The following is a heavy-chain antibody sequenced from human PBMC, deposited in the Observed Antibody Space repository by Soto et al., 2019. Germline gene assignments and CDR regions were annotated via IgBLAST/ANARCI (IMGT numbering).Heavy chain of an antibody. J-gene: IGHJ6*02. V-gene: IGHV3-23*01. D-gene: IGHD2-2*01. CDR1: GFTFSSYA. CDR3: AKEVVPAATGYYYGMDV. Sequence: LRLSCAASGFTFSSYAMSWVRQAPGKGLEWVSAISGSGGSTYYADSVKGRFTISRDNSKNTLYLQMNSLRAEDTAVYYCAKEVVPAATGYYYGMDVWGQGTTVTVS. CDR2: ISGSGGST.